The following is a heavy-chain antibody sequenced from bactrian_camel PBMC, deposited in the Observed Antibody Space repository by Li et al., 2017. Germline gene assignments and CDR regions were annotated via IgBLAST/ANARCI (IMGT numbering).Heavy chain of an antibody. Sequence: HVQLVESGGGLVQPGGSLRLSCAVSGRISTSYTMGWFRRAPGKEREGVVALHTDGTTYYADSVKGRFTISQDNAVIDNAKTTLYLLMNILKADDTAMYYCAWGPSSAMPAIQARGAMSPSWFSFWGQGTQVTVS. CDR1: GRISTSYT. D-gene: IGHD3*01. V-gene: IGHV3S53*01. J-gene: IGHJ4*01. CDR3: AWGPSSAMPAIQARGAMSPSWFSF. CDR2: LHTDGTT.